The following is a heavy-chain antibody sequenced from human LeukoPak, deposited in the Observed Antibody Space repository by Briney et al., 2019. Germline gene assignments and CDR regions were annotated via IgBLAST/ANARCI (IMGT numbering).Heavy chain of an antibody. CDR3: AKALGSTVTTRTYFGY. V-gene: IGHV3-9*01. J-gene: IGHJ4*02. CDR2: LSWNGGNI. Sequence: PGGSLRLSCAASGFTFHDYAMHWVRQAPGKGLEWVSGLSWNGGNIGYAGSVRGRFTISRDNAGNSLYLQMNSLRPEDTALYYCAKALGSTVTTRTYFGYWGQGTLVTVSS. D-gene: IGHD4-17*01. CDR1: GFTFHDYA.